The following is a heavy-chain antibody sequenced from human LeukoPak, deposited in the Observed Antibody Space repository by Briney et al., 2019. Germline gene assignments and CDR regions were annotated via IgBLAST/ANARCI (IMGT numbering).Heavy chain of an antibody. J-gene: IGHJ3*02. Sequence: ASETLSVTCTVSGGSISSYYWSWIRQPAGKQLHWIGRIYTSGNTNYNPSLKSRVTISVDTSKNQSSLKLTSVTAADTALYYCARGPYKYDGSGAFDIWGQGTMVTVSS. V-gene: IGHV4-4*07. CDR3: ARGPYKYDGSGAFDI. CDR1: GGSISSYY. CDR2: IYTSGNT. D-gene: IGHD3-22*01.